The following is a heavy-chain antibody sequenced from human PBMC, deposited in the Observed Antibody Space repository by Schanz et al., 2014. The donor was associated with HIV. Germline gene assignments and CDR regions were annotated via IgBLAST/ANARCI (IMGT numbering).Heavy chain of an antibody. CDR3: ARMGVTIFGGGMDV. CDR2: INPNSGGT. J-gene: IGHJ6*02. D-gene: IGHD3-3*01. V-gene: IGHV1-2*02. Sequence: QVQLVQSGAEVKKPGASVKVSCKASGYTFTGYYMHWIRQAPGQGLEWMGWINPNSGGTNYAQKFQGRVTMTRDTSINTAYMELSSLTSEDTAVYYCARMGVTIFGGGMDVWGQGTTVTVSS. CDR1: GYTFTGYY.